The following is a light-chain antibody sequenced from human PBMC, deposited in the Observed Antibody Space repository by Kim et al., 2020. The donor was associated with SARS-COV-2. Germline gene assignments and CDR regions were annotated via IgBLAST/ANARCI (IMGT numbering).Light chain of an antibody. CDR2: DVS. V-gene: IGKV1-33*01. J-gene: IGKJ5*01. CDR3: QQYENLPIT. Sequence: ASVGDRVTITCQASQATDISLNWYQQKPGKAPNVVIYDVSNLQTGVPSRFSGSGSGTHFTLTINNLQPEDIAIYFCQQYENLPITFGQGTRLEIK. CDR1: QATDIS.